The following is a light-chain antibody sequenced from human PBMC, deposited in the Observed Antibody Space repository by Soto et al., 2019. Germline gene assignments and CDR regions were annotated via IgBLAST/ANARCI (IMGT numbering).Light chain of an antibody. CDR3: QVWDSSSDHPV. Sequence: SYELTQPPSVSVAPGKTATIPCGGNNIGDKGVHWYQQKPGQPPVLVIYYDSDRPSWIPERFSGSNSGNTATLTISRVEDGEEADYYCQVWDSSSDHPVFGGGTQLTVL. V-gene: IGLV3-21*04. J-gene: IGLJ7*01. CDR2: YDS. CDR1: NIGDKG.